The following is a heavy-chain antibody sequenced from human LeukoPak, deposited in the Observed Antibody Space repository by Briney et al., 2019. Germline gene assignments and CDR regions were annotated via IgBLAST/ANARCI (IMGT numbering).Heavy chain of an antibody. CDR1: GYTFTSYG. CDR3: ARRGYDFWIGYYDNWFDP. J-gene: IGHJ5*02. Sequence: GASVKVSCKASGYTFTSYGISWVRQAPGQGLEWMGWISAYNGNTNYAQKLQGRVTMTTDTSTSTAYMELRSLRSDDTAVYYCARRGYDFWIGYYDNWFDPWGQGTLVTVSS. D-gene: IGHD3-3*01. V-gene: IGHV1-18*01. CDR2: ISAYNGNT.